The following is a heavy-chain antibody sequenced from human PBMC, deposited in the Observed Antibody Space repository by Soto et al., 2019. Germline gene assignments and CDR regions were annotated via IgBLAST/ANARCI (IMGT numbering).Heavy chain of an antibody. J-gene: IGHJ6*03. Sequence: ASVKVSCKASGYTFTSYDSNWVRQATGQGLEWMGWMNPNSGNTGYAQKFQGRVTMTRNTSISTAYMELSSLRSEDTAVYYCARVYDSSSWPDYYYYYMDVWGKGTTVTVSS. CDR2: MNPNSGNT. CDR3: ARVYDSSSWPDYYYYYMDV. CDR1: GYTFTSYD. D-gene: IGHD6-13*01. V-gene: IGHV1-8*01.